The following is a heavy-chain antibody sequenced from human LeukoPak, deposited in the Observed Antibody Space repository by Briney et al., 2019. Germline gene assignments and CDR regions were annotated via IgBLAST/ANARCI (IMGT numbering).Heavy chain of an antibody. CDR3: AKSDYYDSSGYYYVLYYFDY. Sequence: GGSLRLSCAASGFTFSSYSMNWVRQAPGKGLEWVSYISSSSSTIYYADSVKGRFTISRDNSKNTLYLQMNSLRAEDTAVYYCAKSDYYDSSGYYYVLYYFDYWGQGTLVTVSS. V-gene: IGHV3-48*01. CDR2: ISSSSSTI. J-gene: IGHJ4*02. D-gene: IGHD3-22*01. CDR1: GFTFSSYS.